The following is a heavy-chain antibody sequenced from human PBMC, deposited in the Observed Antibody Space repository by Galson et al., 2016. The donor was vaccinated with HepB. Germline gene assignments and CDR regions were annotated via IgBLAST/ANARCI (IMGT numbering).Heavy chain of an antibody. CDR1: GLTFSSYA. V-gene: IGHV3-23*01. D-gene: IGHD6-19*01. CDR2: ISGSGESP. CDR3: ARGRSSGWWSEGFDY. J-gene: IGHJ4*02. Sequence: LRLSCAASGLTFSSYAMSWVHQAPGEGLEWVSAISGSGESPHYADSVKGRFTISRDNSKDTLYLQMNSLRAEDTAVYYCARGRSSGWWSEGFDYWGQGTLVTVSS.